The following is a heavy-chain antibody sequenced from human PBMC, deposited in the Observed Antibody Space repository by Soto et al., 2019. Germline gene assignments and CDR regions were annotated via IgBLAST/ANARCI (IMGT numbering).Heavy chain of an antibody. J-gene: IGHJ6*01. V-gene: IGHV4-34*01. CDR3: ARGLVSYG. CDR1: DGSLDGSN. Sequence: SKNPYITCAVHDGSLDGSNSSWTRYPPGKRMEWIGESNHSGSTNYNPSLKSRVTISVDTSKNQFSLTLSSVPAADTAVYYCARGLVSYG. CDR2: SNHSGST.